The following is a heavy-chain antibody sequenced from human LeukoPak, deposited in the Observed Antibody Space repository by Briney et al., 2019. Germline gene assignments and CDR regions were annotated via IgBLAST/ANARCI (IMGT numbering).Heavy chain of an antibody. Sequence: SVKVSCKASGGTFSSYAISWVRQAPGQGLEWMGGIIPILGTANYAQKFQGRVTITADESTSTAYMELSSLRSEDTAVYYCARVPRYCSSTSCPDYWGQGTLVTVSS. D-gene: IGHD2-2*01. CDR2: IIPILGTA. V-gene: IGHV1-69*13. J-gene: IGHJ4*02. CDR3: ARVPRYCSSTSCPDY. CDR1: GGTFSSYA.